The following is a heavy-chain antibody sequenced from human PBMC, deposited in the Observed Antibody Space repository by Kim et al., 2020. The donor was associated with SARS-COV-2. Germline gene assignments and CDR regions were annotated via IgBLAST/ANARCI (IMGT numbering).Heavy chain of an antibody. Sequence: GGSLRLSCAASGFTLSNAWMKWVRQAPGKGLECVGRIKSRIDGTTTEYAAPVKGRFIISRDDSENTLYLQMNSLKTEDTAVYYCTTDQGNSTGYYHFDYWGQGTLVTVS. CDR1: GFTLSNAW. J-gene: IGHJ4*02. CDR3: TTDQGNSTGYYHFDY. CDR2: IKSRIDGTTT. D-gene: IGHD3-22*01. V-gene: IGHV3-15*01.